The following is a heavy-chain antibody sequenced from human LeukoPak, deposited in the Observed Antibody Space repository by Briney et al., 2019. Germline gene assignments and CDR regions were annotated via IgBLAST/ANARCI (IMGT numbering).Heavy chain of an antibody. CDR1: GYTFTSYD. V-gene: IGHV1-8*01. D-gene: IGHD3-3*01. J-gene: IGHJ6*03. Sequence: GASVKVSCKASGYTFTSYDINWVRQATGQGLEWMGWMNPNGGNTGYAQKFQGRVTMTRNTSISTAYMELSSLRSEDTAVYYCARESVLEWLFSNYYYYYMDVWGKGTTVTVSS. CDR3: ARESVLEWLFSNYYYYYMDV. CDR2: MNPNGGNT.